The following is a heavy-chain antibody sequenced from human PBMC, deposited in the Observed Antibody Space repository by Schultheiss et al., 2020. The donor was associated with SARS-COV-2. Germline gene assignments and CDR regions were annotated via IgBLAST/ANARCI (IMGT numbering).Heavy chain of an antibody. D-gene: IGHD6-19*01. CDR2: ISSSGSTI. CDR3: ARGAVAGDDAFDI. CDR1: GFTFSSYS. V-gene: IGHV3-48*04. Sequence: GGSLRLSCAASGFTFSSYSMNWVRQAPGKGLEWVSYISSSGSTIYYADSVKGRFTISRDNAKNSLYLQMNSLRAEDTAVYYCARGAVAGDDAFDIWGQGTTVTVSS. J-gene: IGHJ3*02.